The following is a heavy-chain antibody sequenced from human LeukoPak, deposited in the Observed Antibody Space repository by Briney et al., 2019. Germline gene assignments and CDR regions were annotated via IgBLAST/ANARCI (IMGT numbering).Heavy chain of an antibody. CDR3: ARDGAVQQLVHYFDY. J-gene: IGHJ4*02. D-gene: IGHD6-13*01. CDR2: IYSGGDT. CDR1: GFTVSSNF. V-gene: IGHV3-53*01. Sequence: GSLRLSCAASGFTVSSNFMSWVRQAPGKGLEWVSLIYSGGDTYYADSVKGRFTIPRDNSKNTLYLQMNSLRAEDTAVYYCARDGAVQQLVHYFDYGGQGTLVTVSS.